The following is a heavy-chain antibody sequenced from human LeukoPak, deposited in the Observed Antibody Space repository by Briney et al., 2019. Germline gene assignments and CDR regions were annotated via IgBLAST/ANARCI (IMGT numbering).Heavy chain of an antibody. V-gene: IGHV1-24*01. D-gene: IGHD3-3*01. CDR1: GNTLRELP. CDR2: FDPENAEI. J-gene: IGHJ4*02. CDR3: ATRGSDFWSGFDY. Sequence: ASVKVSCKFSGNTLRELPIQWVRQAGGKGLEWMAGFDPENAEIVYAQKFQGRVTMTEDTSTNTAYMELTSLTSDDTALYYCATRGSDFWSGFDYWGQGTQVTVSS.